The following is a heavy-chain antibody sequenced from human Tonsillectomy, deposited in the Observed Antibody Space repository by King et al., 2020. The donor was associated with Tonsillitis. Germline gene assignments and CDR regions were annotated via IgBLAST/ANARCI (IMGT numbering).Heavy chain of an antibody. CDR3: AKEKYYYDSSGYYHDAFDI. CDR2: ISGSGGST. Sequence: EVQLVESGGGLVQPGGSLRLSCAASGFTFSSYAMSWVRQAPGKGLEWVSAISGSGGSTYYADSVKGRFTISRDNSKNTLYLQMNSLRAEDTAVYYCAKEKYYYDSSGYYHDAFDIWGQGTMVTVSS. CDR1: GFTFSSYA. V-gene: IGHV3-23*04. D-gene: IGHD3-22*01. J-gene: IGHJ3*02.